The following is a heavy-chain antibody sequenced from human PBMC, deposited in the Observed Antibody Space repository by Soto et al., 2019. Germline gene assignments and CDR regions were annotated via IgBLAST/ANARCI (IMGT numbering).Heavy chain of an antibody. Sequence: SETLSLTXTVSGGSISSSSYYWGWIRQPPGKGLEWIGSIYYSGSTYYNPSLKSRVTISVDTSKNQFSLKLSSVTAADTAVYYCARHRSDSSSWLNWFDPWGQGTLVTVS. J-gene: IGHJ5*02. V-gene: IGHV4-39*01. CDR3: ARHRSDSSSWLNWFDP. CDR1: GGSISSSSYY. CDR2: IYYSGST. D-gene: IGHD6-13*01.